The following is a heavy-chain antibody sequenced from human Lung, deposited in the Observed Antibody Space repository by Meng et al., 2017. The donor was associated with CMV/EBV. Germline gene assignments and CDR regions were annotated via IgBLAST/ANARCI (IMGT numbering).Heavy chain of an antibody. J-gene: IGHJ4*02. CDR3: ARATLEYCSSISCYPVDY. Sequence: GSLSLXXAVSGRTFSSYAMTWVRQAAGKGLEWVSVISGGGGSTYYADSVKGRFTISRDNYKNTLYLQVNSLRAEDTAVYYCARATLEYCSSISCYPVDYWGQGPLVTVSS. CDR2: ISGGGGST. V-gene: IGHV3-23*01. CDR1: GRTFSSYA. D-gene: IGHD2-2*01.